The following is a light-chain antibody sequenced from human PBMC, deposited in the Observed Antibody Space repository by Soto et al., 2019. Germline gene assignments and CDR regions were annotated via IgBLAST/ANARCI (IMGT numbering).Light chain of an antibody. CDR1: QNIATY. CDR2: TAS. V-gene: IGKV1-39*01. J-gene: IGKJ1*01. Sequence: DIQMTQSPSSLSASVGDRVTITCRASQNIATYLNWYQQTPGKAPKLLIYTASTLQSGVPSRFSGSGSGTDFTLTISSLQTEDFATYYCQQSYSAPWTFGQGTKVQVK. CDR3: QQSYSAPWT.